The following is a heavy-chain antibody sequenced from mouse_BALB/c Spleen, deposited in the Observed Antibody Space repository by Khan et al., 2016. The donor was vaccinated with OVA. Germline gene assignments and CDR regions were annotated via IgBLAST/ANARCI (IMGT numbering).Heavy chain of an antibody. V-gene: IGHV1-34*01. CDR2: INPNIGTT. Sequence: EVQLQQSGPDLVKPGSSVKISCKASGYSFTAYYMHWMRQSHGKSLEWIGRINPNIGTTDYNQRFMGKAILTVDKSSSTAYMELRNLTSEDSAVYYCTRSEGFDYWGQGTTLTVSS. CDR1: GYSFTAYY. J-gene: IGHJ2*01. CDR3: TRSEGFDY.